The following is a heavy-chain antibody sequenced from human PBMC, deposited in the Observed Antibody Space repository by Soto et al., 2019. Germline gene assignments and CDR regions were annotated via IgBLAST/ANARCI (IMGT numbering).Heavy chain of an antibody. J-gene: IGHJ4*02. CDR1: GFTFSTYG. CDR3: ARVDDYDYSWGSYRYGLDY. Sequence: EVQLVESGGGLVKPGGSLRPSCAASGFTFSTYGMNWVRQAPGKGLAWVSSISSSSSYISYADSVKGRFTTSRDNAKNSLYLQMNSLRAEDTAVYYCARVDDYDYSWGSYRYGLDYWGQGTLVTVSS. V-gene: IGHV3-21*01. CDR2: ISSSSSYI. D-gene: IGHD3-16*02.